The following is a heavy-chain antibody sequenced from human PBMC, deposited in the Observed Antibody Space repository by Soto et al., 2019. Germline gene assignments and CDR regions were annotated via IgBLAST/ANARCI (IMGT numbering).Heavy chain of an antibody. V-gene: IGHV4-59*02. Sequence: SETLSLTCTVSGDSVTGHYWSWIRQPPGKGLEWIGYIYYNGNINYNPSHRSRVTISVDTSRSQFSQKLRSVTASDTAVYYCATHRYNVGWEHFDSWGQGSLVTV. CDR3: ATHRYNVGWEHFDS. J-gene: IGHJ4*02. CDR1: GDSVTGHY. D-gene: IGHD1-26*01. CDR2: IYYNGNI.